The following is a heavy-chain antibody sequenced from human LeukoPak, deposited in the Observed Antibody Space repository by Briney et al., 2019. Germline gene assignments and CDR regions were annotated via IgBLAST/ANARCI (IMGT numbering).Heavy chain of an antibody. V-gene: IGHV3-30*04. CDR2: ISYDGSNK. D-gene: IGHD3-22*01. J-gene: IGHJ3*02. Sequence: PGRSLRLSCAASGFTFSSYAMHRVRQAPGKGLEWVAVISYDGSNKYYADSVKGRFTISRDNSKNTLYLQMNSLRAEDTAVYYCARNYDRSGYVGAFDIWGQGTMVTVSS. CDR1: GFTFSSYA. CDR3: ARNYDRSGYVGAFDI.